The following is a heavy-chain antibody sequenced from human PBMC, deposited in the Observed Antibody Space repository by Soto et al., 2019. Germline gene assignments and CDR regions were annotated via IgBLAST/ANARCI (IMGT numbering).Heavy chain of an antibody. D-gene: IGHD2-8*01. Sequence: EVQLSQSGGGWVQPGGSLRLSCSASGFIFASYAMSWVRQAPGKGLEGVSVISGRAGTTDYAGSVTGRFTISRDNSKNTLYLHMNSLKGEDTAVYYCAKNGPAYADAFDSWGQGTMVTVSS. CDR2: ISGRAGTT. CDR1: GFIFASYA. J-gene: IGHJ3*01. V-gene: IGHV3-23*01. CDR3: AKNGPAYADAFDS.